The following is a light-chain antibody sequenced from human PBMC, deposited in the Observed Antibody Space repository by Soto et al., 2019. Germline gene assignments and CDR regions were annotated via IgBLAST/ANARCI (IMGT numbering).Light chain of an antibody. V-gene: IGKV3-20*01. CDR3: QQYATSARLT. CDR1: QSVSQY. Sequence: EIVLTQSPGTLSSSLGERATLSCRASQSVSQYLAWYQQKPGQAPRLLIYGASSRANGIPDRFSGSGSGTDFTLTINGLEPEDFAVYYCQQYATSARLTFGPGTNVDI. CDR2: GAS. J-gene: IGKJ3*01.